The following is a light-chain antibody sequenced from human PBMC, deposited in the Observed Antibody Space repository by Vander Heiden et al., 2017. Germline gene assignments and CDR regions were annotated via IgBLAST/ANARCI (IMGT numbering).Light chain of an antibody. CDR2: AAS. V-gene: IGKV1-27*01. CDR3: QKYNSAPLT. Sequence: DIQMTQSPSSLSSSVGDRVTITRRASQGISNYLASYQQKPGKVPKLLIYAASTLQSGVPSRFSGSGSGTDFTLTISSLQPEDVTTYYCQKYNSAPLTFGQGTRLEIK. CDR1: QGISNY. J-gene: IGKJ5*01.